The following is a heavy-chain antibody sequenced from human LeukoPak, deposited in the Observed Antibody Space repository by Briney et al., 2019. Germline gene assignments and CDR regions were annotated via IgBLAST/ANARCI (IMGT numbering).Heavy chain of an antibody. CDR3: TRTYGDYVFLNYYFDY. V-gene: IGHV3-73*01. CDR2: IRSKANSYAT. D-gene: IGHD4-17*01. Sequence: PGGSLRLSCAASGFTFSGSAMHWARQASGKGLEWVGRIRSKANSYATAYAASVKGRFTISRDDSKNTAYLQMNSLKTEDTAVYYCTRTYGDYVFLNYYFDYWGQGTLVTVSS. J-gene: IGHJ4*02. CDR1: GFTFSGSA.